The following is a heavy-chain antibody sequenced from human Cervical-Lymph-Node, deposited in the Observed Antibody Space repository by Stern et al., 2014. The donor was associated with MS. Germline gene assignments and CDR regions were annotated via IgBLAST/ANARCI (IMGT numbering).Heavy chain of an antibody. V-gene: IGHV3-30-3*01. CDR2: VSYDGSDK. D-gene: IGHD3-3*02. CDR3: ARDRLSFLELYFYGLNV. J-gene: IGHJ6*02. Sequence: VQLVESGGCVVQPGSSLRLSCAVSGFRLSCYGLNWVRQAQGRGLEWVAVVSYDGSDKYYADSVKGRFTTSRDNSNNTLYLQMNSLRAEDTTVYYCARDRLSFLELYFYGLNVWGQGTTVTVSS. CDR1: GFRLSCYG.